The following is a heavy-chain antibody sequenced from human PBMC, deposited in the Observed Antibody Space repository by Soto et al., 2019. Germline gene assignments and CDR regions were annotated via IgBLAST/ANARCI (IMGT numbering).Heavy chain of an antibody. CDR1: ELNFRRYG. Sequence: GGSMRLLCAVFELNFRRYGVHWIRQAPGKGLEWVSFISYDGSRTYYADSVKGRFTISRDNSKNTVFLQMDSLRAEDTAVYYCAKNLLEEPADYYDAKTKALETLGQGTMDTGSS. D-gene: IGHD3-3*01. V-gene: IGHV3-30*02. CDR3: AKNLLEEPADYYDAKTKALET. J-gene: IGHJ3*02. CDR2: ISYDGSRT.